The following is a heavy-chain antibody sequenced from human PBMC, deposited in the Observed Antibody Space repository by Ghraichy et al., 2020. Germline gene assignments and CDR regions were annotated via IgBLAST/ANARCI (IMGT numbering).Heavy chain of an antibody. D-gene: IGHD2-2*01. CDR1: GGSISSYY. CDR2: IYYSGST. CDR3: ARVREGYCSSISCYHNWFDP. V-gene: IGHV4-59*01. J-gene: IGHJ5*02. Sequence: SETLSLTCTVSGGSISSYYWSWIRQPPGKGLEWIGYIYYSGSTNYSPSLKSRVTISVDTSKNQFSLKLSSVTAADTAVYYCARVREGYCSSISCYHNWFDPWGQGTLVTVSS.